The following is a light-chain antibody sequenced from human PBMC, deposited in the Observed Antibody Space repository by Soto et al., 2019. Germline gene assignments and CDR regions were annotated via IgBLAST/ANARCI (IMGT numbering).Light chain of an antibody. CDR1: QSVSSSY. CDR3: QQYNSWPLT. V-gene: IGKV3-20*01. Sequence: EIVLTQSPGTLSLSPGERATLSCRASQSVSSSYLAWYQQKPGQAPRLLIYGASSRATGIPDRFSGSGSGTDFTLTISRLEPEDFEVYYCQQYNSWPLTFGGGTKVDIK. CDR2: GAS. J-gene: IGKJ4*01.